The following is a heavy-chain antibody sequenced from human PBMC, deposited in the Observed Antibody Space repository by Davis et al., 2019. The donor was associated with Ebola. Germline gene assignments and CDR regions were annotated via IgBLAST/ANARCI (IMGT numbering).Heavy chain of an antibody. CDR1: GYSFTTYW. CDR3: ARHGGGSSSGDY. CDR2: IHPGDSDI. D-gene: IGHD6-6*01. J-gene: IGHJ4*02. V-gene: IGHV5-51*01. Sequence: GESLKISCKASGYSFTTYWIGWVRQVPGKGLEWMGLIHPGDSDIRYSPSFQGQVTISVDKSITTAYLQWSSLKASDTAMYYCARHGGGSSSGDYWGQGTLVTVSS.